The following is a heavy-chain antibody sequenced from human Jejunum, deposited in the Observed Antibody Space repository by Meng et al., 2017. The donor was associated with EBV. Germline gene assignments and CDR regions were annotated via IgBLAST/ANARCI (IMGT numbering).Heavy chain of an antibody. V-gene: IGHV4-4*02. CDR1: GGSISDNDW. Sequence: VQLQESGPRLEKPSGTRSLTGVVSGGSISDNDWWSWVRQPPGKGLEWLGEIYHGGGTNYNPSLESRVTISVDKSKNQFSLKLNSVTVADTAVYYCAGNGYYALEYWGPGILVTVSS. CDR3: AGNGYYALEY. D-gene: IGHD3-22*01. CDR2: IYHGGGT. J-gene: IGHJ4*02.